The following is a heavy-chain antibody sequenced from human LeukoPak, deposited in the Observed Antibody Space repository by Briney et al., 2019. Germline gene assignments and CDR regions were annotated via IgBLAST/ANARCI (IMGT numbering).Heavy chain of an antibody. CDR1: GFTFSRYG. J-gene: IGHJ6*03. CDR3: AKERAVLRFLEWPTTHYYYYYMDF. Sequence: GRTLRLPCAASGFTFSRYGMHWARGAPGKGLVGVGFIRYVGSSKYYGVSVKDRLTISRDNSNKALYLQMNSLRAEDTAVCYCAKERAVLRFLEWPTTHYYYYYMDFWGKGTTVTVSS. D-gene: IGHD3-3*01. CDR2: IRYVGSSK. V-gene: IGHV3-30*02.